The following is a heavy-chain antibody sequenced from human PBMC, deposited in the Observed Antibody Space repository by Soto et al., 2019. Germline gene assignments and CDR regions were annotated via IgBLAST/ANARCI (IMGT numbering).Heavy chain of an antibody. J-gene: IGHJ6*03. CDR2: IKSGGSST. V-gene: IGHV3-74*01. CDR1: GFSLGGYW. D-gene: IGHD2-15*01. CDR3: ARGRYCSGGSCSDYFMDV. Sequence: PGVSLRLSRAASGFSLGGYWMHWVRQAPGRWLVWVSRIKSGGSSTSYADSVKGRFTISRDNAKNTLHLQMNSLRAEDTAVYYCARGRYCSGGSCSDYFMDVWGKGTTVTVSS.